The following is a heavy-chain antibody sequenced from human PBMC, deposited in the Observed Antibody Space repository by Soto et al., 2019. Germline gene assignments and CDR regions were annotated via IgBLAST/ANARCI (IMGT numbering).Heavy chain of an antibody. D-gene: IGHD5-12*01. CDR1: GGTFSSYT. CDR2: IIPILGIA. J-gene: IGHJ4*02. CDR3: AKFSWAWLRTYFDY. Sequence: SVKVSCKASGGTFSSYTISWVRHAPGQGLEWMGRIIPILGIANYAQKFQGRVTITADKSTSTAYMELSSLRSEDTAVYYCAKFSWAWLRTYFDYWGQGTLVTVSS. V-gene: IGHV1-69*02.